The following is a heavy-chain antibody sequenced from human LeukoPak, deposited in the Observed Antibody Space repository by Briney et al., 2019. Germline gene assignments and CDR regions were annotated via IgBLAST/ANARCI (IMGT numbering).Heavy chain of an antibody. CDR1: GGSISGYH. CDR2: IYYSGSS. Sequence: SETLSLTCNVSGGSISGYHWSWIRQPPGKGLEWLGYIYYSGSSNYNPSLKSRVTISVDTSKNQFSLKLSSVTAADTAVYYCARLLKEYYDFWSAKYYMDVWGKGTTVTVSS. CDR3: ARLLKEYYDFWSAKYYMDV. V-gene: IGHV4-59*01. D-gene: IGHD3-3*01. J-gene: IGHJ6*03.